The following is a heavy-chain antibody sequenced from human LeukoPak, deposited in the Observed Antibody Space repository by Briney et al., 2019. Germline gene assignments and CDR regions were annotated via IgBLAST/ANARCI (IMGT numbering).Heavy chain of an antibody. Sequence: PSETLSLTCTVSGGSISSGSYYWSWIRQPAGKGLEWIGRIYTSGSTNYNPSLKSRVTISVDTSKNQFSLKLSSVTAADTAVYYCARDLAAYCSSTSCYTGDYWGQGTLVTVSS. V-gene: IGHV4-61*02. CDR3: ARDLAAYCSSTSCYTGDY. CDR2: IYTSGST. CDR1: GGSISSGSYY. D-gene: IGHD2-2*02. J-gene: IGHJ4*02.